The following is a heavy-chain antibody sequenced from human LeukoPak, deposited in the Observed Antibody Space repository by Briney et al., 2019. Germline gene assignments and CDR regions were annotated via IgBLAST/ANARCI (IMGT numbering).Heavy chain of an antibody. CDR2: INHSGST. V-gene: IGHV4-34*01. Sequence: SETLSLTCAVYGGSFSGYYWSWIRQPPGKGLEWIGEINHSGSTNYNPSLKSRVTISVDTSKNQLSLRLSSVTAADTAVYYCAGEAAAGTCWFDPWGQGTLVTVSS. D-gene: IGHD6-13*01. CDR1: GGSFSGYY. CDR3: AGEAAAGTCWFDP. J-gene: IGHJ5*02.